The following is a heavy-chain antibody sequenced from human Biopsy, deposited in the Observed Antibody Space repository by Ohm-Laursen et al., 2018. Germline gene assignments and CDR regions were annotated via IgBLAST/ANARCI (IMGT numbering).Heavy chain of an antibody. V-gene: IGHV4-34*08. CDR3: GNEVHGRDY. CDR1: GKTFSDYY. J-gene: IGHJ4*02. CDR2: INQSGRT. D-gene: IGHD2-15*01. Sequence: TLSLTCQVYGKTFSDYYWSWIRQPPGKGLEWIGQINQSGRTNYNSSLKSRVQISADMSNNQFPFKLTSVASADTAVYFCGNEVHGRDYWGLGALVTVSS.